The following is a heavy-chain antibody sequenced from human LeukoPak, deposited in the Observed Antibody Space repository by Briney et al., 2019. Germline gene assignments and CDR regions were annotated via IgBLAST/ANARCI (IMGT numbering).Heavy chain of an antibody. V-gene: IGHV3-30*02. CDR1: EFTFSSYG. Sequence: GGSLRLTCAASEFTFSSYGMHWVRQAPGKGLEWVAFIRYDGSNKYYADSVKGRFTISRDNSKNTLYLQMNSLRAEDTAVYYCAKDSLWVEYCSSTSCSFFDYWGQGTLVTVSS. CDR2: IRYDGSNK. CDR3: AKDSLWVEYCSSTSCSFFDY. D-gene: IGHD2-2*01. J-gene: IGHJ4*02.